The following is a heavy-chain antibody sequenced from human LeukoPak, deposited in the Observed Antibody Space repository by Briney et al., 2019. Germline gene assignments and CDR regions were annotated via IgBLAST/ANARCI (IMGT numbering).Heavy chain of an antibody. D-gene: IGHD3-10*01. CDR2: INPSGGST. CDR1: GYTFTNYY. Sequence: GASVKDSFKASGYTFTNYYMHWVRQAPGQGLEWMGLINPSGGSTSYAQKFQGRVTITRDTSTSTVYVELSSLRSEDTAVYYCARESSGSYYFDYWGQGTLVTVSS. J-gene: IGHJ4*02. CDR3: ARESSGSYYFDY. V-gene: IGHV1-46*01.